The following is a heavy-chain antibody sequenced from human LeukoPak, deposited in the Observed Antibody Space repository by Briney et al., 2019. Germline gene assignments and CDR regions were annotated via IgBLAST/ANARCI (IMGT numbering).Heavy chain of an antibody. D-gene: IGHD1-1*01. CDR3: ARVSGRLERQSDLDY. CDR1: GFTFASYS. J-gene: IGHJ4*02. Sequence: PGGSLRLSCAASGFTFASYSMSWVRQAPGKGLEWVSSISGDSTYIYNAGSVKGRFTISRDNAQASLYLQMISLRADDTAVYYCARVSGRLERQSDLDYWGQGTLVIVPS. CDR2: ISGDSTYI. V-gene: IGHV3-21*01.